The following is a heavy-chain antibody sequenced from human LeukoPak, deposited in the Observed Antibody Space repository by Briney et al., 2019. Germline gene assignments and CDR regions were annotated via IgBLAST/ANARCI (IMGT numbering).Heavy chain of an antibody. V-gene: IGHV4-59*12. CDR3: ARDSVVVVAATIAHTDAFDI. D-gene: IGHD2-15*01. Sequence: SETLSLTCTVSGGSMSPYHWGWIRQPPGKGLEWTGYIYYSGSTNYNPSLNSRVTISVDTSKNQFSLRLSSVTAADTAVYYCARDSVVVVAATIAHTDAFDIWGQGTMVTVSS. CDR2: IYYSGST. CDR1: GGSMSPYH. J-gene: IGHJ3*02.